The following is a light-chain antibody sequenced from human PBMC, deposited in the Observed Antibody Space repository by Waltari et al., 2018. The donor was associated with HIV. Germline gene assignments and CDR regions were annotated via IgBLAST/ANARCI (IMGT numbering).Light chain of an antibody. J-gene: IGLJ2*01. CDR2: RNT. Sequence: QSVLTQPPSASGTPGQRVTISCSGSSSNIGSNTVNWYQQLPGTAPKLLLYRNTQRPSGVPDRFSGSKAGTSASLAISGLRSEDEADYYCAAWGNSLSLLFGGGTKLTVL. V-gene: IGLV1-47*01. CDR3: AAWGNSLSLL. CDR1: SSNIGSNT.